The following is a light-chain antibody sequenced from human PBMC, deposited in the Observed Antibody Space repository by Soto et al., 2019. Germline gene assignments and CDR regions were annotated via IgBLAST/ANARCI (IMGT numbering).Light chain of an antibody. V-gene: IGLV1-40*01. CDR1: SSNIGAGYD. CDR3: QSYDSSLSGSKGDV. CDR2: GNS. J-gene: IGLJ1*01. Sequence: QSVLTQPPSVSGAPGQRVTISCTGSSSNIGAGYDVHWYQQLPGTAPKLLIYGNSNRPSGVPDRFSGSKSGTSASLAITGLQAEDEADYYCQSYDSSLSGSKGDVFGTGTKVTVL.